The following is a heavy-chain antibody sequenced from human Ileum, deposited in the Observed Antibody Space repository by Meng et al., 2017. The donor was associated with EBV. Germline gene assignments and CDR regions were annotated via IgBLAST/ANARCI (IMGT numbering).Heavy chain of an antibody. V-gene: IGHV4-61*01. J-gene: IGHJ4*02. CDR3: AGDPHSGSPH. Sequence: QLKEPGQGVGSPSVSLSPPCTVSGGSVCSAHSFSTWIRQPPGKGLEWIGYMSYSGSTNYSPPLESRVTISVDTSKNQFSLKLSSVTAADTAVYYCAGDPHSGSPHWGQGTLVTVSS. CDR2: MSYSGST. D-gene: IGHD1-26*01. CDR1: GGSVCSAHSF.